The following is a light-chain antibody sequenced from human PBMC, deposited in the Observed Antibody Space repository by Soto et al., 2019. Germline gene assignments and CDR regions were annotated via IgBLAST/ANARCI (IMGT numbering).Light chain of an antibody. CDR3: QQLDSDPPWT. V-gene: IGKV1-9*01. CDR1: QDISTY. CDR2: LAS. Sequence: IQLTQSPSSLSASVGDRVTITCRASQDISTYLAWYQQQPGRAPKLLIYLASTLESGVPSRFSGSGSGTDFTLTISSLQPDDFVTYYCQQLDSDPPWTFGQGTRVEIK. J-gene: IGKJ1*01.